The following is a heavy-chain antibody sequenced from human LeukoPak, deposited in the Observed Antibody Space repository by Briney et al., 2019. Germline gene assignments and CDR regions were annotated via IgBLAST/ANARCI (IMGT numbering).Heavy chain of an antibody. J-gene: IGHJ3*02. D-gene: IGHD2-21*01. CDR1: GYTLTELS. Sequence: ASVKVSRKVSGYTLTELSMHWVRQAPGKGLEWMGGFDPEDGETIYAQKFQGRVTMTEDTSTDTAYMELSSLRSEDTAEYYCATADFVVVIASHAFDIWGQGTMVTVSS. CDR2: FDPEDGET. V-gene: IGHV1-24*01. CDR3: ATADFVVVIASHAFDI.